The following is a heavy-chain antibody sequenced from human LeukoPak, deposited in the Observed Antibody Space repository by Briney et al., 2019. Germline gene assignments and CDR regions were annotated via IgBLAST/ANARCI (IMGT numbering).Heavy chain of an antibody. CDR1: GFTFSSRG. V-gene: IGHV3-33*01. CDR3: ARFLYSSGFDY. J-gene: IGHJ4*02. CDR2: IWYDGSNK. D-gene: IGHD6-19*01. Sequence: GGSLRLSCVASGFTFSSRGMHWVRQAPGKGLEWVAVIWYDGSNKYYADSVKGRFTISRDNSKNTLYLEMSSLRAEDTAVYYCARFLYSSGFDYWGQGTLVTVSS.